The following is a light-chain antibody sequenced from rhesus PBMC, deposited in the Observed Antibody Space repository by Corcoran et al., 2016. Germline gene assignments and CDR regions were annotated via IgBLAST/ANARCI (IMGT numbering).Light chain of an antibody. CDR3: QPFYSTPYS. V-gene: IGKV1-25*01. J-gene: IGKJ2*01. CDR1: QGMTND. Sequence: DIQMTQSPSSLSASVGDRVTITCRASQGMTNDLAWYQQKRGETPKLLIYEAASLHSGIPSRFSGRGSGTDFTLTISSLQSEDFATYYCQPFYSTPYSFGQGPKVEIK. CDR2: EAA.